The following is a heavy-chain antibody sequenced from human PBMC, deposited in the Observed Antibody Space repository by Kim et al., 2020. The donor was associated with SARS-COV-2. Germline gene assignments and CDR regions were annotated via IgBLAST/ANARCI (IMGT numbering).Heavy chain of an antibody. CDR2: ISSSSSYI. D-gene: IGHD1-26*01. V-gene: IGHV3-21*01. J-gene: IGHJ4*02. Sequence: GGSLRLSCAASGFTFSSYSMNWVRQAPGKGLEWVSSISSSSSYIYYADSVKGRFTISRDNAKNSLYLQMNSLRAEDTAVYYCARDPRYDGTYVGWGQGNLVTVSS. CDR1: GFTFSSYS. CDR3: ARDPRYDGTYVG.